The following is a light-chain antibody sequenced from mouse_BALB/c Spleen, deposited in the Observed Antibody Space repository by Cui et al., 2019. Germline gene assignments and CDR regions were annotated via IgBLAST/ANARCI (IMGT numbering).Light chain of an antibody. Sequence: QIVLTQSPAIMSASLGEEITLTCSASSSVSYMHWYQQKSGTSPKLLIYSTSNLASGVPSRFSGSGSGTFYSLTISSVEAEDAADYYCHQWSSYPWTLDGGTKLEIK. J-gene: IGKJ1*01. V-gene: IGKV4-80*01. CDR2: STS. CDR3: HQWSSYPWT. CDR1: SSVSY.